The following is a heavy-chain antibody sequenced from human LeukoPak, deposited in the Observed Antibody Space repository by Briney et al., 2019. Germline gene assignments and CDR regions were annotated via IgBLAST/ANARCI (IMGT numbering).Heavy chain of an antibody. CDR3: ARMLVDGVTASRGRYFDY. V-gene: IGHV4-38-2*02. CDR2: MYHSGST. D-gene: IGHD2-21*02. J-gene: IGHJ4*02. CDR1: GYSISSGYY. Sequence: SETLSLTCTVSGYSISSGYYWGWIRQPPGKGLEWIGSMYHSGSTYYNPSLKSRVAISVDTSKNQFSLNLSSVTAADTAVYYCARMLVDGVTASRGRYFDYWGQGTLVTVSS.